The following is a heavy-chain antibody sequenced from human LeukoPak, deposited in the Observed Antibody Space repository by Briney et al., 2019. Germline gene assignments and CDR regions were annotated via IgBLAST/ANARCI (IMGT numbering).Heavy chain of an antibody. Sequence: ASVKVSCKASGGTFSSYAISWVRQAPGQGLEWMGGIIPIFGTANYAQKFQGRVTNTADKSTSTAYMELSSLRSEDTAVYYCARGGSSWYPYFDYWGQGTLVTVSS. D-gene: IGHD6-13*01. CDR1: GGTFSSYA. CDR3: ARGGSSWYPYFDY. CDR2: IIPIFGTA. J-gene: IGHJ4*02. V-gene: IGHV1-69*06.